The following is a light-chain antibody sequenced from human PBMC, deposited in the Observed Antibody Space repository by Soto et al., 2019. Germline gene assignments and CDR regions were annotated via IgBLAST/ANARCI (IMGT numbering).Light chain of an antibody. CDR3: SSYTSTTTVV. V-gene: IGLV2-14*03. CDR2: DVS. Sequence: QSALTQPVSVSGSPGQSITISCTGTSSDVGGYNYVFWYQHHPGTAPKLMIYDVSNRPSGVSNRFSGSKSGNTASLTISGLQAEDEAEYYCSSYTSTTTVVFGGGTKLTVL. CDR1: SSDVGGYNY. J-gene: IGLJ2*01.